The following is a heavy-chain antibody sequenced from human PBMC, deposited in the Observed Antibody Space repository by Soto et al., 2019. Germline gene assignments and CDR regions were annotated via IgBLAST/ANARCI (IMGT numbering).Heavy chain of an antibody. J-gene: IGHJ4*02. CDR2: ISWNSGNI. CDR1: GFTFDDYA. CDR3: VRSKGGFSYGAPFDY. V-gene: IGHV3-9*01. D-gene: IGHD2-15*01. Sequence: EVQLEESGGALVQPGRSLRLSCAASGFTFDDYAMHWVRQVLGKGLEWVSSISWNSGNIGYADSVKGRFTTSRDNAKNSLYRQITSLSPEDTALYYCVRSKGGFSYGAPFDYGGQGTLVTVSS.